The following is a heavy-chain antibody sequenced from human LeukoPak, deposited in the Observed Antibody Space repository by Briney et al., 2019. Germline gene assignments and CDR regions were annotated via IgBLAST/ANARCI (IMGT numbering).Heavy chain of an antibody. Sequence: KAGGSLRLSCAASGFSFTGYTMNWVRQAPGKGLEWVSSISSRSGYIYYADSLKGRFTISRDNSKNTLYLQMNSLSADDSALYYCAKDKGGRGYYPVDCWGQGTLVTVSS. V-gene: IGHV3-21*04. J-gene: IGHJ4*02. CDR2: ISSRSGYI. CDR1: GFSFTGYT. CDR3: AKDKGGRGYYPVDC. D-gene: IGHD3-22*01.